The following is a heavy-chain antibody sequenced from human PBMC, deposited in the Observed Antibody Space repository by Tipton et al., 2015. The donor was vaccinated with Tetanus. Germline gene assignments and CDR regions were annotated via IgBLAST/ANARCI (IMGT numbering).Heavy chain of an antibody. D-gene: IGHD2-2*01. CDR1: GFTFSSYS. J-gene: IGHJ4*02. CDR2: ISTATSLT. V-gene: IGHV3-21*04. CDR3: ARGRERCRGTNCHRATDY. Sequence: SLRLSCAASGFTFSSYSMNWVRQAPGKGLEWVSSISTATSLTYYADSVKGRFTISRDNSKNTLSLQMISLRAEDTAIYYCARGRERCRGTNCHRATDYWGQGTLVTVSS.